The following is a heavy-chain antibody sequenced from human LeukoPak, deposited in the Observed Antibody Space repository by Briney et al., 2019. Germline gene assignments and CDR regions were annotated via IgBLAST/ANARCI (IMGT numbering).Heavy chain of an antibody. CDR1: GFTFSSHS. CDR3: ARVTTNDYVSSGYWYN. Sequence: GGSLRLSCAASGFTFSSHSMNWVRQAPGKGLEWVSSISSSSSYIYYADSVKGRFTISRDNAKNSLYLQMNSLRAADSAAQYCARVTTNDYVSSGYWYNSGQETLVTVSS. V-gene: IGHV3-21*01. J-gene: IGHJ4*02. CDR2: ISSSSSYI. D-gene: IGHD3-22*01.